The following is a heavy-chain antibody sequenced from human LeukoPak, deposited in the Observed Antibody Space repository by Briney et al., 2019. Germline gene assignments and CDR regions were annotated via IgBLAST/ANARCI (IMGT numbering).Heavy chain of an antibody. CDR1: GDSISSSSYS. D-gene: IGHD3-3*01. Sequence: ASETLSLTCSVSGDSISSSSYSWGWIRQPPGKGLEWIGSIYYTGSTYYNPSLKSRVTISVDTSKNQFSLKLSSVTAADTAVYYCARGGWMEWVDAFDIWGQGTMVTVSS. CDR2: IYYTGST. J-gene: IGHJ3*02. V-gene: IGHV4-39*01. CDR3: ARGGWMEWVDAFDI.